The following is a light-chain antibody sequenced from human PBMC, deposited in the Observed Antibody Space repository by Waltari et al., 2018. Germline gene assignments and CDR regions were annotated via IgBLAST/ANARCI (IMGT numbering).Light chain of an antibody. Sequence: AIQMTQSPSSLSAYVVDRVTITCRASQGIRTELGWYQQIPGTAPKLLIYASTLEFGVPSRFSGSGSGTDFSLTIDGLQPEDFATYYCLQDYNYPLTFGGGTKVEIK. CDR3: LQDYNYPLT. V-gene: IGKV1-6*01. CDR1: QGIRTE. CDR2: AS. J-gene: IGKJ4*01.